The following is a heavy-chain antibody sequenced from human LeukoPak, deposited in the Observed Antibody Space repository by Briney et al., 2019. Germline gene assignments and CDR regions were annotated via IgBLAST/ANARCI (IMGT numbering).Heavy chain of an antibody. J-gene: IGHJ4*02. CDR3: ARVTEMTTVTSAFDC. CDR1: GYTFTGYY. Sequence: GASVKVSCKASGYTFTGYYMHWVRQAPGQGLEWMGWINPNSGGTNYAQKFQGRVTMTRDTSISTAYMELSRLRSDDTAVYYCARVTEMTTVTSAFDCWGQGTLVTVSS. V-gene: IGHV1-2*02. CDR2: INPNSGGT. D-gene: IGHD4-17*01.